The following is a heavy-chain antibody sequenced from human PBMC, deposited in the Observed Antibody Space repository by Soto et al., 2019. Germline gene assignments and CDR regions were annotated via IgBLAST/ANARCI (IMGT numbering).Heavy chain of an antibody. CDR3: AKDRGAIRKTYYYDSSGYYVNFQH. CDR1: GFTFSSYA. CDR2: ISGSGGST. J-gene: IGHJ1*01. D-gene: IGHD3-22*01. Sequence: EVQLLESGGGLVQPGGSLRLSCAASGFTFSSYAMSWVRQAPGKGLEWVSAISGSGGSTYYADSVKGRFTISRDNSKNTLYLQMNSLRAEDTAVYYCAKDRGAIRKTYYYDSSGYYVNFQHWGQGTLVTVSS. V-gene: IGHV3-23*01.